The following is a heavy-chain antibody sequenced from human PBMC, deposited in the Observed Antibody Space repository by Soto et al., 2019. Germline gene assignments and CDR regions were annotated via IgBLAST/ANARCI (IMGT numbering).Heavy chain of an antibody. J-gene: IGHJ6*02. V-gene: IGHV2-70*01. D-gene: IGHD3-10*01. CDR1: GFSLSTSGVC. CDR3: ARTQTVRGVISMYHGMDV. Sequence: SGPTLVNPTQTLTLTCTFSGFSLSTSGVCVSWIRQPPGKALEWLALIDWDDDKYYTASLETRLTISKDTSKNQVVLTVTNMDPVDTATYYCARTQTVRGVISMYHGMDVWGQGTTVTVSS. CDR2: IDWDDDK.